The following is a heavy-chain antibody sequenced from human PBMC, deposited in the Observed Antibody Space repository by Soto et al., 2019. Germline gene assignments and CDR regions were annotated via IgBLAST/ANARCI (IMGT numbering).Heavy chain of an antibody. V-gene: IGHV1-3*01. Sequence: KLQGRVTITRDTSASTAYMELSSLRSEDTAVYYCARDVGYNWNLIDYWGQGTLVTVSS. D-gene: IGHD1-20*01. J-gene: IGHJ4*02. CDR3: ARDVGYNWNLIDY.